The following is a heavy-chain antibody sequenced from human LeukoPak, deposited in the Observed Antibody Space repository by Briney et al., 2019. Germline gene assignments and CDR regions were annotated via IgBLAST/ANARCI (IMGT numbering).Heavy chain of an antibody. CDR1: GFTYSSCA. V-gene: IGHV3-23*01. CDR3: AKRSGGATTLRYFDY. CDR2: VRGSGGGT. J-gene: IGHJ4*02. Sequence: GGSLRLSCAASGFTYSSCAMSWVRQAPGKGLEWVSTVRGSGGGTYYADSVKGRFTISRDNSKNTLYLQMNSLRAEDTAVYYCAKRSGGATTLRYFDYWGQGTLVTVSS. D-gene: IGHD1-26*01.